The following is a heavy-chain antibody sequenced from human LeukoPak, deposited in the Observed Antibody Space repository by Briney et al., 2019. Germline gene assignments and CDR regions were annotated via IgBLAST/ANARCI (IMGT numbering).Heavy chain of an antibody. CDR2: IYYSGST. V-gene: IGHV4-59*01. D-gene: IGHD3-22*01. Sequence: PSETLSLTCTVSGGSISSYYWSWIRQPPGKGLEWIGYIYYSGSTNYNPSLKSRVTISVDTSKNQFSLKLSSVTAADTAVYYCARAVNQAIVAFDYWGQGTLVTVSS. CDR3: ARAVNQAIVAFDY. J-gene: IGHJ4*02. CDR1: GGSISSYY.